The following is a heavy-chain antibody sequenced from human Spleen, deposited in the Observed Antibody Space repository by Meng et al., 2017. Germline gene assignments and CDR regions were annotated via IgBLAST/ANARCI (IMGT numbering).Heavy chain of an antibody. D-gene: IGHD6-19*01. CDR3: AIAVAGTFDY. Sequence: SETLSLTCTVSGGSVSSGSYYWNWIRQPPGKGLEWIAYLYNSGSPNYNPFLKSRVTIEANTYNNQLSLNLYSVTAADTAVYFCAIAVAGTFDYWGQGLLVTVSS. CDR1: GGSVSSGSYY. V-gene: IGHV4-61*01. CDR2: LYNSGSP. J-gene: IGHJ4*02.